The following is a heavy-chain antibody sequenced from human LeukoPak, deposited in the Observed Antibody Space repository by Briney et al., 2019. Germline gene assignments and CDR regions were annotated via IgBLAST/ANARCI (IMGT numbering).Heavy chain of an antibody. CDR2: INPSSGGT. J-gene: IGHJ5*02. CDR3: ARDGDFWSGYRNWFDP. Sequence: ASVKVSCKASGYTFTGYYMHWVRQAPGQGLEWMGWINPSSGGTNYAQKFQGRVTMTRDTSISTAYMELSRLRSDDTAVYYCARDGDFWSGYRNWFDPWGQGTLVTVSS. V-gene: IGHV1-2*02. CDR1: GYTFTGYY. D-gene: IGHD3-3*01.